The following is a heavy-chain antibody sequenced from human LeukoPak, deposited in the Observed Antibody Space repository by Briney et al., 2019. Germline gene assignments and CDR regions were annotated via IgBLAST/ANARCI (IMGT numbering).Heavy chain of an antibody. CDR2: IRYDGSNN. J-gene: IGHJ4*02. D-gene: IGHD6-19*01. CDR3: AKDQWLVLDY. V-gene: IGHV3-30*02. CDR1: EFTFSHYG. Sequence: PGGSLRLSCAASEFTFSHYGMHWVRQAPGKGLEWVAFIRYDGSNNYYADSVKGRFTISRDNSKNTLYLQMNSLRDEDTAVYSCAKDQWLVLDYWGQGTLVTVSS.